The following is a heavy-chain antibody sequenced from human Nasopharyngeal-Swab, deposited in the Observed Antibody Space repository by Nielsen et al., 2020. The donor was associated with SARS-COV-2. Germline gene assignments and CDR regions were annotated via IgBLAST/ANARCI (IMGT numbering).Heavy chain of an antibody. V-gene: IGHV4-59*01. CDR1: GDSITNYY. J-gene: IGHJ3*02. Sequence: SETLSLTCTVSGDSITNYYWSWIRQPPGKELEWIGNFYYSGSTNYSPSLKSRVTISADTSKNQFSLKLTTVTAADTAVYYCARDRRDGYNYDAFDIWGQGTMVTVSS. D-gene: IGHD5-24*01. CDR3: ARDRRDGYNYDAFDI. CDR2: FYYSGST.